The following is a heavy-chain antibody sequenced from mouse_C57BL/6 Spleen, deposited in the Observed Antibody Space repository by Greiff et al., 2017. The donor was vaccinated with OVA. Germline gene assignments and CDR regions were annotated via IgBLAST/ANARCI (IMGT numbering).Heavy chain of an antibody. CDR2: ISYDGSN. Sequence: EVKLQESGPGLVKPSQSLSLTCSVTGYSITSGYYWNWIRQFPGNKLEWMGYISYDGSNNYNPSLKNRISITRDTSKNQFFLKLNSVTTEDTATYYCAKGLVDWYFDVWGTGTTVTVSS. CDR3: AKGLVDWYFDV. CDR1: GYSITSGYY. J-gene: IGHJ1*03. V-gene: IGHV3-6*01. D-gene: IGHD3-3*01.